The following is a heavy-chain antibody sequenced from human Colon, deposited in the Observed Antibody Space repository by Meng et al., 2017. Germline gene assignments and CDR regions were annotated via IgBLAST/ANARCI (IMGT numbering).Heavy chain of an antibody. D-gene: IGHD1-26*01. V-gene: IGHV4-61*08. J-gene: IGHJ4*02. CDR1: GGSVSSGDYY. Sequence: VALQESGPGLVRPSETLSLTCTVSGGSVSSGDYYWSWIRQPPGKGLEWLGYASTNYNPSLKSRVTISVDTSKNQFSLRLTSVTAADTAVYYCARDHMGSLDYWGQGILVTVSS. CDR2: AST. CDR3: ARDHMGSLDY.